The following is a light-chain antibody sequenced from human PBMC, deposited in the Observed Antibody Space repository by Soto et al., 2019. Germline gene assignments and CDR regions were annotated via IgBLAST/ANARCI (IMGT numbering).Light chain of an antibody. CDR2: DVN. CDR1: SSDVGAYNF. CDR3: SAYRGGTPYV. V-gene: IGLV2-14*03. J-gene: IGLJ1*01. Sequence: QSVLTQPASVSGSPGQSITISCTGTSSDVGAYNFVSWYQQYPGKAPKLMIFDVNNRPSGVSNRFSGSKSVNTASLTISGLQAEDEADNYCSAYRGGTPYVFGTGTKLTVL.